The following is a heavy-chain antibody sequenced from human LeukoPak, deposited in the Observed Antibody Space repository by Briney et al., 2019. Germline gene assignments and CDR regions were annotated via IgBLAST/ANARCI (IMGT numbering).Heavy chain of an antibody. CDR3: ARGVSGAYYYYYMDV. Sequence: ASVKVSCKASGYTFTSYGISWVRQAPGQGLEWMGWINPNSGGTNYEQKFQGRVTMTRDTSISTAYMELSRLKSDDTAVYYCARGVSGAYYYYYMDVWGKGTTVTVSS. D-gene: IGHD5/OR15-5a*01. V-gene: IGHV1-2*02. CDR2: INPNSGGT. CDR1: GYTFTSYG. J-gene: IGHJ6*03.